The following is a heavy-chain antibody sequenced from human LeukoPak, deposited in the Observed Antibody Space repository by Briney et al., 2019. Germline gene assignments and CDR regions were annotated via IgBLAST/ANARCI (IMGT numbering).Heavy chain of an antibody. CDR1: GYTFTSYD. D-gene: IGHD3-22*01. CDR3: ARDTQYYYDSSGYNP. V-gene: IGHV1-8*01. CDR2: MNPNSGNT. J-gene: IGHJ5*02. Sequence: GASVKVSCTASGYTFTSYDINWVRQAPGQGLEWMGWMNPNSGNTGYAQKFQGRVTMTRNTSISTAYMELSSLRSEDTAVYYCARDTQYYYDSSGYNPWGQGTLVTVSS.